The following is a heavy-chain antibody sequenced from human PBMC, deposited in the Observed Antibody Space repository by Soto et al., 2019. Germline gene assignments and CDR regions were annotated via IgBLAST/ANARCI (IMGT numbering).Heavy chain of an antibody. CDR2: IYYSGST. J-gene: IGHJ3*02. V-gene: IGHV4-30-4*01. CDR1: GGSICSGDYY. D-gene: IGHD5-18*01. Sequence: SETLSLTCTVSGGSICSGDYYWSWIRKPPGKGLEWIGYIYYSGSTYYNPSLKSRVTISVDTSKNQFTLKLSSVTAADTAMYFCSSLDTAMLIGAFDIWGQGTIVTVS. CDR3: SSLDTAMLIGAFDI.